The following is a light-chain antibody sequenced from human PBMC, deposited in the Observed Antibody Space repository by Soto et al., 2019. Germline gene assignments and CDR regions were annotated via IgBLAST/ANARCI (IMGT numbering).Light chain of an antibody. J-gene: IGKJ1*01. CDR3: QQYYSYPPT. CDR2: AAS. V-gene: IGKV1-8*01. Sequence: AIRMTQSTSSLSASTGDRVTITCRASLGISSYLAWYQQIPGKAPKLLIYAASTLQSGVPSRFSGSGSGTDFTLTISCLQSEHFATYYCQQYYSYPPTFGQGTKVDI. CDR1: LGISSY.